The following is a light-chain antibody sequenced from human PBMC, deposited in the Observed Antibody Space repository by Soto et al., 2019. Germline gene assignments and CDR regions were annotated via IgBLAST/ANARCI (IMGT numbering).Light chain of an antibody. CDR1: QGISNY. J-gene: IGKJ5*01. CDR2: DAS. V-gene: IGKV1-17*03. Sequence: DIQMTQSPSAMSASVGDRVTITCRASQGISNYLAWFQQKPGKVSKRLIYDASSLQSGVPSRFSGSGYGTEFTLTISSLQPEDFATYHCLQYNSYPITFGQGTRLEIK. CDR3: LQYNSYPIT.